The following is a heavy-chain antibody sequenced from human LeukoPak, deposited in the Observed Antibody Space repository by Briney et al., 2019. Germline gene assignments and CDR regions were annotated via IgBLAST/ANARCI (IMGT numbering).Heavy chain of an antibody. CDR1: GFTFDDYA. V-gene: IGHV3-9*01. CDR2: ISWNSGSI. CDR3: AKVTPTGVAGDAFDI. D-gene: IGHD5-12*01. Sequence: PGRSLRLSCAASGFTFDDYAMHWVRQAPGKGLEWVSGISWNSGSIGYADSVKGRFTISRDNAKNSLYLQMNSLRAEDTALYYCAKVTPTGVAGDAFDIWGQGTMVTVSS. J-gene: IGHJ3*02.